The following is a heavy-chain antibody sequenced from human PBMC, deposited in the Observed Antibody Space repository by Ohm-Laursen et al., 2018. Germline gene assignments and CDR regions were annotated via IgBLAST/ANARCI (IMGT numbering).Heavy chain of an antibody. CDR1: GGSISSYY. V-gene: IGHV4-59*07. CDR2: IYYSGST. D-gene: IGHD3-16*01. J-gene: IGHJ4*02. CDR3: ARVWGDYFDY. Sequence: SDTLSLTCTVSGGSISSYYWSWIRQPPGKGLEWIGYIYYSGSTNYNPSLKSRVTISVDTSKNQFSLKLSSVTAADTAVYYCARVWGDYFDYWGQGTLVTVSS.